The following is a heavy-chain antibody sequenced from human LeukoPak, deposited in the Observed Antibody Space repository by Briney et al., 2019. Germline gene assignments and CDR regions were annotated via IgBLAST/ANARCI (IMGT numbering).Heavy chain of an antibody. V-gene: IGHV4-39*01. CDR2: ISYTGST. Sequence: KPSETLSLTCTVSGGSISSSSSYWGWIRQPPGKGLEWIGSISYTGSTYYNPSLKSRVTISVDTSKNQFSLKLSSVTAADTAVYYCARVLAAAAHFDYWGQGTLGTACS. J-gene: IGHJ4*02. D-gene: IGHD6-13*01. CDR1: GGSISSSSSY. CDR3: ARVLAAAAHFDY.